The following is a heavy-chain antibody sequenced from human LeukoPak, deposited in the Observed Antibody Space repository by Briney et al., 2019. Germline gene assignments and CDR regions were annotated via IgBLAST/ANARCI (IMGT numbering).Heavy chain of an antibody. CDR3: ARGITYYYESSGYRRKPLDY. Sequence: SETLSLTCAVYGGSFSGYYWSWIRQPPGKGLEWIGEINHSGSTNYNPSLKSRVIISVDTSKSQFSLKLSSVTAADTAVYYCARGITYYYESSGYRRKPLDYWGQGTLVTVSS. V-gene: IGHV4-34*01. CDR2: INHSGST. J-gene: IGHJ4*02. CDR1: GGSFSGYY. D-gene: IGHD3-22*01.